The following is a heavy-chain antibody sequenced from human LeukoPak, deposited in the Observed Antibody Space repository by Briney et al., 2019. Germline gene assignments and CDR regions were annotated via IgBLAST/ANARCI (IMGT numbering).Heavy chain of an antibody. D-gene: IGHD3-16*02. Sequence: GGSLRLSCAASGFTFSSYAMSWVRQAPGKGLEWVSAISGSGGSTYYADSVKGRFTISRDNSKNTLYLQMNSLRAEDTAVYYCAKSVMITFGGVIGAFDIWGQGTMVTVS. V-gene: IGHV3-23*01. CDR1: GFTFSSYA. CDR3: AKSVMITFGGVIGAFDI. J-gene: IGHJ3*02. CDR2: ISGSGGST.